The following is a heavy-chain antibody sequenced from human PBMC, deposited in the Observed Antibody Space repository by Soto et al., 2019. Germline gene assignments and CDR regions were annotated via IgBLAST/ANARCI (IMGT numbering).Heavy chain of an antibody. Sequence: GRSLRLSCAASGFTFSSYWMSWVRQAPGKGLEGVANIKQDGSEKYYVDSVKGRFTISRDNAKNSLYLRMDTLRVEDTAVYYCARVPVTNGDDYWGQGTLVTVSS. V-gene: IGHV3-7*01. CDR1: GFTFSSYW. CDR3: ARVPVTNGDDY. CDR2: IKQDGSEK. D-gene: IGHD4-17*01. J-gene: IGHJ4*02.